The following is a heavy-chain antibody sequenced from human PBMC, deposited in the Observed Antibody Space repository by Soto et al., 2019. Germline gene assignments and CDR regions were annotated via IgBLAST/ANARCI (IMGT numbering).Heavy chain of an antibody. CDR3: AKGRESSGSYRPFDY. Sequence: GSLRLSCAASGFTFSSYAMSWVRQAPGKGLEWVSAISAGAVATNYADSVKGRFTISRDNSKNTLYLQMNSLRAEDTAVYYCAKGRESSGSYRPFDYWGQGALVTVSS. V-gene: IGHV3-23*01. J-gene: IGHJ4*02. CDR2: ISAGAVAT. CDR1: GFTFSSYA. D-gene: IGHD3-22*01.